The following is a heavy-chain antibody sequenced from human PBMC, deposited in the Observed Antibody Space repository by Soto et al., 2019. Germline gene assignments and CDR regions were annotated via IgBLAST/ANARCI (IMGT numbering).Heavy chain of an antibody. J-gene: IGHJ5*02. D-gene: IGHD6-19*01. CDR3: ARKQWLVPNWFDP. V-gene: IGHV4-4*03. CDR2: IYHSGST. Sequence: LRRTLSLTCAVSGDSISSSMWWSWVRQPPGKGLEWIGEIYHSGSTNYNPSLKSRVTISVDKSKNQFSLKLSSVTAADTAVYYCARKQWLVPNWFDPWGQGTLVTVSS. CDR1: GDSISSSMW.